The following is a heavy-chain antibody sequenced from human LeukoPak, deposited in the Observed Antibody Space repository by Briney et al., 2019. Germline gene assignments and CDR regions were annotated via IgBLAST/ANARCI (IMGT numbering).Heavy chain of an antibody. CDR2: ISSNGGST. D-gene: IGHD2-15*01. J-gene: IGHJ4*02. Sequence: DGSLRLSCSASGFTFRNYAMHWVRQAPGRGLEYVSAISSNGGSTYYADSVKGRFSISRDNSKDTLYLQMSSLRGEDTAVYYCVKSPAALKTLDYWGQATPATVSS. CDR3: VKSPAALKTLDY. CDR1: GFTFRNYA. V-gene: IGHV3-64D*09.